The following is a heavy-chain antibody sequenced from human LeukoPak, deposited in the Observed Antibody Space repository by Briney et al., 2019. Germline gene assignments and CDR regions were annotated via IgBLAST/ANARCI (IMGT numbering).Heavy chain of an antibody. V-gene: IGHV3-30*02. CDR3: ARGENPYYYDSSGYGY. J-gene: IGHJ4*02. D-gene: IGHD3-22*01. CDR1: GFTFSIYG. Sequence: HAGGSLRLSCAASGFTFSIYGMHWVRQAPGKGLEWVAFIRYDGSNKYYADSVKGRFTISRDNSKNTLYLQMNSLRAEDTAVYYCARGENPYYYDSSGYGYWGQGTLVTVSS. CDR2: IRYDGSNK.